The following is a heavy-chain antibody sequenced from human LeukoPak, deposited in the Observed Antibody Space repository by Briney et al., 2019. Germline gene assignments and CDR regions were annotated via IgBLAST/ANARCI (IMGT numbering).Heavy chain of an antibody. Sequence: GGSLRLSCAASGFTFSSYWMHWVRQAPGKGLVWVSRINSDASSTSYADSVKGRFTISRDNAKNTLYLQMNSLRAEDTTVYYCARVQGHPPNGLDVWGQGTMVTVSS. CDR2: INSDASST. J-gene: IGHJ3*01. CDR3: ARVQGHPPNGLDV. D-gene: IGHD2-8*01. CDR1: GFTFSSYW. V-gene: IGHV3-74*01.